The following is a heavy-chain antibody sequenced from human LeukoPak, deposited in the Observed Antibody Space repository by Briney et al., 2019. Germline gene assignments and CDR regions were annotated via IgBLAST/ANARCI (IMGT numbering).Heavy chain of an antibody. CDR2: ISAYNGNT. J-gene: IGHJ1*01. CDR1: GYTFTSYG. CDR3: ARDLHRYSSSWYLSSPKYFQH. Sequence: VASVKVSCKASGYTFTSYGISWVRQAPGQGLEWMGWISAYNGNTNYAQKLQGRVTMTTDTSTSTAYMELRSLRSDDTAVYYCARDLHRYSSSWYLSSPKYFQHWGQGTLVTVSS. V-gene: IGHV1-18*01. D-gene: IGHD6-13*01.